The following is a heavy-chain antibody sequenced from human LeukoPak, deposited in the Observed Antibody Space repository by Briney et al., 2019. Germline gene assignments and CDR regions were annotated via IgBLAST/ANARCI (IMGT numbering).Heavy chain of an antibody. CDR1: GYTFTGYY. CDR2: INPNSGGT. V-gene: IGHV1-2*02. D-gene: IGHD6-13*01. CDR3: ARAIAAAFRKVRDY. Sequence: GASVKVSCKATGYTFTGYYMHWVRQAPGQGLEWMGWINPNSGGTNYAQKFQGRVTMTRDTSISTAYMELSRLRSDDTAMYYCARAIAAAFRKVRDYWGQGTLVTVSS. J-gene: IGHJ4*02.